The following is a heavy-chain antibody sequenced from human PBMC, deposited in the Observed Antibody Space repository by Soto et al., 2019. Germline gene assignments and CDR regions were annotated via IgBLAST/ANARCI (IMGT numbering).Heavy chain of an antibody. V-gene: IGHV3-23*01. CDR2: ISGSGDST. D-gene: IGHD1-26*01. CDR3: ARYSEESIYFLDY. J-gene: IGHJ4*02. CDR1: GFTFTNYA. Sequence: GGSLRLSCAASGFTFTNYAMSWVRQAPGKGLEWVSAISGSGDSTYYADSVKGRFTLSRDTSKNTLFLQMNSLGDDDSAIYYCARYSEESIYFLDYWGLGTLVTVSS.